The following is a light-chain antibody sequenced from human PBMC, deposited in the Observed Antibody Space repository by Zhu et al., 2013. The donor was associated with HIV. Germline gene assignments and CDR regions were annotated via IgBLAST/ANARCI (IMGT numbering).Light chain of an antibody. CDR1: QSVSSN. V-gene: IGKV3-20*01. CDR2: GSS. J-gene: IGKJ1*01. CDR3: QRFGSSVTWT. Sequence: EIVLTQSPATLSVSPGERATLSCRASQSVSSNLAWYHQKPGQPPRLLLYGSSSRAPGIPERFSGSGSGTDFTLTITGLEPEDFGMYFCQRFGSSVTWTFGQGTKLEIK.